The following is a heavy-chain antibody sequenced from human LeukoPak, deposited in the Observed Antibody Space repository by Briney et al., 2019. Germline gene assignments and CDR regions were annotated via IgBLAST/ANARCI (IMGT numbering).Heavy chain of an antibody. D-gene: IGHD6-13*01. CDR2: IKPDGSAQ. CDR1: GFTFSSNW. J-gene: IGHJ4*02. CDR3: ARANNSSWHN. Sequence: GGSLRLSCATSGFTFSSNWMSWVRHVPGRGLDWVANIKPDGSAQYCAASVKGWFTVSRDNAKNSVYLQMNSLRVEDTAVYYCARANNSSWHNWGQGTLVTVSA. V-gene: IGHV3-7*01.